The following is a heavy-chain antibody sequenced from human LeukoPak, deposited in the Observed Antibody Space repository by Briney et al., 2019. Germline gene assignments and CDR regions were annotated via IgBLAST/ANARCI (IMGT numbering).Heavy chain of an antibody. D-gene: IGHD6-13*01. J-gene: IGHJ4*02. CDR1: GFTFSSYG. CDR3: ARDSAGNDY. Sequence: GGSLRLSCRVSGFTFSSYGMNWVRQAPGKGLEWVANIKQDGSEKYYVDSVKGRFTISRDNAKNSLYLQMNSLRAEDTAMYYCARDSAGNDYWGQGTLVTVSS. V-gene: IGHV3-7*01. CDR2: IKQDGSEK.